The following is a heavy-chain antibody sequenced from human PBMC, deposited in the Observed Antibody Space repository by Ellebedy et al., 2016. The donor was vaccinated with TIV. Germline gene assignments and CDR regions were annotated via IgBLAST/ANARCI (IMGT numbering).Heavy chain of an antibody. CDR2: ISSTSSYT. V-gene: IGHV3-11*06. CDR1: GFTFSDYY. Sequence: GESLKISCAASGFTFSDYYMSWIRQAPGKGLEWVSYISSTSSYTNYTDSVKGRFTISRDNAKTSLHLQMNSLRDEDTAVYYCARNGYEDVWGSYHHDYWGQGTLVTVSS. D-gene: IGHD3-16*02. J-gene: IGHJ4*02. CDR3: ARNGYEDVWGSYHHDY.